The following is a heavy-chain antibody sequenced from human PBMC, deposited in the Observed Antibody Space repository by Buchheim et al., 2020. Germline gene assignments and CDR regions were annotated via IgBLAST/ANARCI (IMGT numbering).Heavy chain of an antibody. D-gene: IGHD3-10*01. CDR1: GFTFSDYY. Sequence: QVQLVESGGGLVKPGGSLRLSCAASGFTFSDYYMSWIRQAPGKGLEWVSYISSGSTIYYADSVKGRFTISRDNAKNSLYLQMNSLRAEDTAVYYCARTAYGSGTFDYWGQGTL. CDR3: ARTAYGSGTFDY. CDR2: ISSGSTI. J-gene: IGHJ4*02. V-gene: IGHV3-11*01.